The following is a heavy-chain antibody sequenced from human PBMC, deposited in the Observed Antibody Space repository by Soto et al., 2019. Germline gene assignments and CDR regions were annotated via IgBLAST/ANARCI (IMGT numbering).Heavy chain of an antibody. J-gene: IGHJ6*03. D-gene: IGHD4-17*01. Sequence: SVKVSCKASGGTFSSYTISWVRQAPGQGLEWMGRIIPILGIANYAQKFQGRVTITADKSTSTAYMELSSLRSEDTAVYYCARGRTTVTADYYYYLDVWGKGTTVTVSS. CDR1: GGTFSSYT. V-gene: IGHV1-69*02. CDR3: ARGRTTVTADYYYYLDV. CDR2: IIPILGIA.